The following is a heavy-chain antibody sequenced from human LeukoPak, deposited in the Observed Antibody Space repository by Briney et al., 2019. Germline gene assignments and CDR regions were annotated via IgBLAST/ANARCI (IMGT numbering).Heavy chain of an antibody. CDR3: ARDPSGVVVPAATRARYYYYVDV. CDR2: IYTSGST. Sequence: SETLSLTCTVSGGSISSGSYYWSWIRQPAGKGLEWIGRIYTSGSTNYNPSLKSRVTISVDTSKNQFSLKLSSVTAADTAVYYCARDPSGVVVPAATRARYYYYVDVWGKGTTVTVSS. V-gene: IGHV4-61*02. J-gene: IGHJ6*03. CDR1: GGSISSGSYY. D-gene: IGHD2-2*01.